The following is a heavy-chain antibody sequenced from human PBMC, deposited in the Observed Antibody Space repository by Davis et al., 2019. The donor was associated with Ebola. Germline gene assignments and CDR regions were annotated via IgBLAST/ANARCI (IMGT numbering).Heavy chain of an antibody. D-gene: IGHD1-26*01. Sequence: SVKVSCKASGGTFSSYAISWVRQAPGQGLEWMGGIIPILGIANYAQKFQGRVTITADKSTGTAYMELSSLRSEDTAVYYCARGTGVGATLPFDYWGQGTLVTVSS. J-gene: IGHJ4*02. CDR3: ARGTGVGATLPFDY. V-gene: IGHV1-69*10. CDR2: IIPILGIA. CDR1: GGTFSSYA.